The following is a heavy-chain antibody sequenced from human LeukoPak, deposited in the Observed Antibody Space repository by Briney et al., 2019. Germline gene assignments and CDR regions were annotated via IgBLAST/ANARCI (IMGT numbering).Heavy chain of an antibody. V-gene: IGHV4-4*07. J-gene: IGHJ3*02. D-gene: IGHD3-22*01. Sequence: SETLSLTSSVSAGSISSYYWSWLRQPAGKGLEWIGRIYSSGSTNYNPSLKSRVTMSVDASKNHFSLKLTSVTAADTAIYYCARQAYDTGYDAFDIWGQGTMVTVSS. CDR1: AGSISSYY. CDR2: IYSSGST. CDR3: ARQAYDTGYDAFDI.